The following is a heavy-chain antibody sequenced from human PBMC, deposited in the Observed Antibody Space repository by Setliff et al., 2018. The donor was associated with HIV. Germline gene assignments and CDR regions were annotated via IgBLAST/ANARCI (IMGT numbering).Heavy chain of an antibody. J-gene: IGHJ1*01. CDR3: AILMTARGTWEYFQH. D-gene: IGHD6-13*01. V-gene: IGHV1-69-2*01. CDR1: GYTVVDYY. CDR2: VDPEDGET. Sequence: GASVKVSCKASGYTVVDYYMHWVQQAPGKGLEWMGRVDPEDGETIYAEKFQGRLTITTDTSTDTGYMEMTKLRSEDTAVYYCAILMTARGTWEYFQHWGQGTLVTVSS.